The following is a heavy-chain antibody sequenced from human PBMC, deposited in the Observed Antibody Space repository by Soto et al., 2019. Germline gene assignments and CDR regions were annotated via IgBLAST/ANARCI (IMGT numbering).Heavy chain of an antibody. D-gene: IGHD6-13*01. V-gene: IGHV3-11*05. CDR1: GFTFSIYN. J-gene: IGHJ4*02. Sequence: PGGSLRLSCAASGFTFSIYNMNWIRQAPGKGLEWVSYISSSTSHTNYADSVKGRFTISRDNAKNSLFLQMNSLRAEDTAVYYCARGRGAAADYFDFWGQGTLVTSPQ. CDR3: ARGRGAAADYFDF. CDR2: ISSSTSHT.